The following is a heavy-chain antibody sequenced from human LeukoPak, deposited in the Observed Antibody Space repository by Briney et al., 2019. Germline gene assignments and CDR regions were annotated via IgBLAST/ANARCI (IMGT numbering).Heavy chain of an antibody. J-gene: IGHJ6*02. V-gene: IGHV1-46*01. CDR2: INPSGGST. CDR3: ARNYDFWSGSYTGYYGMDV. D-gene: IGHD3-3*01. Sequence: GASVKVSCKASGYTFTSYYMHWVRQAPGQGLEWMGIINPSGGSTTYTQKFQGRLTMTRDTSTSTVYMEVNSLRSEDTAVYYCARNYDFWSGSYTGYYGMDVWGQGTTVTVSS. CDR1: GYTFTSYY.